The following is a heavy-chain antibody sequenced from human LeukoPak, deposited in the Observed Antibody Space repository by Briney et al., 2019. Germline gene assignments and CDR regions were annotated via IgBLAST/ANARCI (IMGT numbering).Heavy chain of an antibody. Sequence: SETLSLTCTVSGDSINSNSYNWGWIRQPPGKGLEWIGTVYSTGNTYYTPSLKSRVTISVDTFNNQFSLKLTSVTAADTAVYYCARPHLTWRVEYFDPWGQGTLVTVSS. J-gene: IGHJ5*02. CDR3: ARPHLTWRVEYFDP. CDR1: GDSINSNSYN. V-gene: IGHV4-39*01. CDR2: VYSTGNT. D-gene: IGHD3-16*01.